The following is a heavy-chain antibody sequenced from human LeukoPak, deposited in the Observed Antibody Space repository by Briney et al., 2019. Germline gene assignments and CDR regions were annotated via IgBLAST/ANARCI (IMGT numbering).Heavy chain of an antibody. V-gene: IGHV3-30*03. Sequence: GGSLRLSCAASGFTFSPSIMHWVRRAPGKGLEWVAVIYTIDSNISYGDSVKGRFTISSDNSKNMLYLDMNSLSGEDTAVYYCARDRRAGATTDALDTWGPGTMVTVSS. D-gene: IGHD1-26*01. CDR2: IYTIDSNI. CDR3: ARDRRAGATTDALDT. J-gene: IGHJ3*02. CDR1: GFTFSPSI.